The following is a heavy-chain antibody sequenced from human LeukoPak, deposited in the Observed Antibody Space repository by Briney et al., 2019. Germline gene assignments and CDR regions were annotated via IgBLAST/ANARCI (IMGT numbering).Heavy chain of an antibody. CDR3: ARAPRGNSGYCSSTSCTDHRYNWFDP. Sequence: ASVKVSCKASGHTFTNYAMHWVRQAPGQRLEWMGWINAGNGNTKYSQKFQGRVTITRDTSASTAYMEVSSLRSEDTAVYYCARAPRGNSGYCSSTSCTDHRYNWFDPWGQGTLVTVSS. V-gene: IGHV1-3*01. CDR2: INAGNGNT. CDR1: GHTFTNYA. J-gene: IGHJ5*02. D-gene: IGHD2-2*01.